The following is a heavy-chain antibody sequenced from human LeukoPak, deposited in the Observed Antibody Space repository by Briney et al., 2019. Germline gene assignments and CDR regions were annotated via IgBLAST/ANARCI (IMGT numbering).Heavy chain of an antibody. CDR1: GFTFSSYA. Sequence: GGSLRLSCAASGFTFSSYATHWVRQAPGKGLEWVAVISYDGSNKYYADSVKGRFTISRDNSKNTLYLQMNSLRAEDTAVYYCARDSYDSSGYYYYWGQGTLVTVSS. V-gene: IGHV3-30*04. CDR3: ARDSYDSSGYYYY. D-gene: IGHD3-22*01. J-gene: IGHJ4*02. CDR2: ISYDGSNK.